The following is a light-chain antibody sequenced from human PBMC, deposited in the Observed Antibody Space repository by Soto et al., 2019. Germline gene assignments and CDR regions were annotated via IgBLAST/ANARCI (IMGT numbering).Light chain of an antibody. CDR3: CSYAGSSTGV. CDR2: GNS. Sequence: QSVLTQPPSVSGAPGQGVTISCTGSTSNIGAGYDVAWYQQLPGTAPKVLMYGNSNRPSGVPDRITGSKSGTSASLAITGLLAEDEADYYCCSYAGSSTGVFGGGTQLTVL. J-gene: IGLJ3*02. CDR1: TSNIGAGYD. V-gene: IGLV1-40*01.